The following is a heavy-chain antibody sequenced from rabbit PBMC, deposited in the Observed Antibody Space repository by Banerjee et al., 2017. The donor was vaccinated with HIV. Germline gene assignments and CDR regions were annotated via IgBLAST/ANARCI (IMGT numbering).Heavy chain of an antibody. D-gene: IGHD6-1*01. J-gene: IGHJ4*01. CDR1: GFTISSGYW. V-gene: IGHV1S45*01. CDR2: IYGGSGST. CDR3: ASYYSDGYAGDAYATGGYYFNL. Sequence: QEQLVESGGGLVTPGASLTLTCTASGFTISSGYWICWVRQAPGKGLEWIGIIYGGSGSTDYASWVNGRFTISSDNAQNTVDLQMNSLTAADTATYFCASYYSDGYAGDAYATGGYYFNLWGPGTLVTVS.